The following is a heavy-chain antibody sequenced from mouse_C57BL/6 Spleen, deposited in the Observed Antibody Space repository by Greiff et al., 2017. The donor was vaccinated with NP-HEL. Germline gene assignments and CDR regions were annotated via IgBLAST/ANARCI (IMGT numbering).Heavy chain of an antibody. CDR2: IYPGDGDT. CDR3: AREADMDY. CDR1: GYAFSSSW. Sequence: QVQLQQSGPELVKPGASVKISCKASGYAFSSSWMNWVKQRPGKGLEWIGRIYPGDGDTNYNGKFKGKATLTADKSSSTAYTQLSSLTSEDSAVYFCAREADMDYWGQGTSVTVSS. J-gene: IGHJ4*01. V-gene: IGHV1-82*01.